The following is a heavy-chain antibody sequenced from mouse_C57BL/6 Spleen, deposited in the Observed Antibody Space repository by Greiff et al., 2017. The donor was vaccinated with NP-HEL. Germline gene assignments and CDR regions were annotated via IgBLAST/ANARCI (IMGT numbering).Heavy chain of an antibody. CDR2: IYPGDGDT. V-gene: IGHV1-82*01. Sequence: QVQLQQSGPELVKPGASVKISCKASGYAFSSSWMNWVKQRPGKGLEWIGRIYPGDGDTNYNGKFKGKATLTADKSSSTAYMQLSSLTSEDSAVYFCATPYYGKRVFGYWGQGTTLTVSS. D-gene: IGHD2-10*01. CDR1: GYAFSSSW. J-gene: IGHJ2*01. CDR3: ATPYYGKRVFGY.